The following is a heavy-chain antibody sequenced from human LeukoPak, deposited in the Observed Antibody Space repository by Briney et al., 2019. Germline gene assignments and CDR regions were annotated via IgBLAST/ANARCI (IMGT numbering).Heavy chain of an antibody. CDR2: INPNSGGT. J-gene: IGHJ4*02. CDR1: GYTFTGYY. CDR3: ARGSIVGATFDYFDY. D-gene: IGHD1-26*01. Sequence: ASVKVSCKASGYTFTGYYMHWVRQAPGQGLEWMGWINPNSGGTNYAQKFQGRVTMTRDTSISTAYMELSRLRSDNTAVYYCARGSIVGATFDYFDYWGQGTLVTVSS. V-gene: IGHV1-2*02.